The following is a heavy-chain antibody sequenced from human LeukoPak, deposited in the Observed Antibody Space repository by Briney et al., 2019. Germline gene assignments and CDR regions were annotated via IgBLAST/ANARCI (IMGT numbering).Heavy chain of an antibody. CDR2: ISSSSSYI. V-gene: IGHV3-21*01. CDR3: ARVYSSGWYGTSGET. J-gene: IGHJ5*02. CDR1: GFTFGSYS. Sequence: GGSLRPSCAASGFTFGSYSMNWVRQAPGKGLEWVSSISSSSSYIYYADSVKGRFTISRDNAKNSLYLQMNSLRAEDTAVYYCARVYSSGWYGTSGETWGQGTLVTVSS. D-gene: IGHD6-19*01.